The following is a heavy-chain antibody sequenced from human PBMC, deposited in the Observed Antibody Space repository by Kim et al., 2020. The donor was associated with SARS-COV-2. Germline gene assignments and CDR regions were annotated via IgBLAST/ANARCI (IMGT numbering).Heavy chain of an antibody. CDR2: IYYSGST. CDR3: ARRASSGWAYWYFGL. D-gene: IGHD6-19*01. V-gene: IGHV4-39*01. CDR1: GGSISSSSYY. J-gene: IGHJ2*01. Sequence: SETLSLTCTVSGGSISSSSYYWGWIRQPPGKGLEWIGSIYYSGSTYYNPSLKSRVTISVDTSKNQFSLKLSSVTAADTAVYYCARRASSGWAYWYFGLWG.